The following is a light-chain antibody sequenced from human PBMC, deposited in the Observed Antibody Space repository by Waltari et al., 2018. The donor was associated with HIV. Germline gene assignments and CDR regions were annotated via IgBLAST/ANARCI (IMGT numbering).Light chain of an antibody. V-gene: IGLV2-23*02. Sequence: QSALTQPASVSGSPGQSITISCTGTSSDVGDYHYVSWYQQHPGKAPNLMIYDVNKRPSGVSNRFSGSKSGNTASLTISGLQAEDEADYYCCSYAGSSTVVFGGGTKLTVL. CDR1: SSDVGDYHY. CDR2: DVN. J-gene: IGLJ2*01. CDR3: CSYAGSSTVV.